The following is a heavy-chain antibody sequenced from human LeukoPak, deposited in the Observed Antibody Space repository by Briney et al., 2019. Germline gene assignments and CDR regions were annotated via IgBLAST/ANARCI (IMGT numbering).Heavy chain of an antibody. D-gene: IGHD3-22*01. V-gene: IGHV3-7*01. CDR1: GFTFSSYW. CDR2: IKQDGSER. CDR3: ARDKSVYYDTSGSRFDY. Sequence: GGSLRLSCAASGFTFSSYWMSRVRQAPGKGLEWVANIKQDGSERYYVDSVKGRFTISRDNARNSLYLQMNSLRAEDTAVYYCARDKSVYYDTSGSRFDYWGQGTLVTVSS. J-gene: IGHJ4*02.